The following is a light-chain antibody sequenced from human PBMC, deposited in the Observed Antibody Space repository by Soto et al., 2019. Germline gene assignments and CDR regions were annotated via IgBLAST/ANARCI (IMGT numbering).Light chain of an antibody. V-gene: IGKV3-20*01. Sequence: EIVLTQSPGTLSLSPGDRVTLSCRASQSVSSNYLAWYQQKPGQAPRLLIYATSARATGIPDRFSGSGSGTDFTLTISRLEPEDFAMYYCQQYGDYNSPRYSFCQGTRLEI. CDR2: ATS. J-gene: IGKJ2*03. CDR1: QSVSSNY. CDR3: QQYGDYNSPRYS.